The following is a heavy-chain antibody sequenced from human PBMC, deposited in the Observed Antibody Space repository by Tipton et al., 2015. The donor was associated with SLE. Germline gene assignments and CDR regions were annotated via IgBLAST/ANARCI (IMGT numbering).Heavy chain of an antibody. CDR1: GFTFGSYW. CDR2: IKEDGTKR. D-gene: IGHD3-22*01. V-gene: IGHV3-7*03. J-gene: IGHJ3*02. Sequence: SLRLSCEASGFTFGSYWMSWVRLAPGKGLEWVANIKEDGTKRYHLDSVEGRFSISRDNAKNSLYLQMNNLTAEDTAVYYCARGDYYDSSAYVDAFDIWGQGTMVTVSS. CDR3: ARGDYYDSSAYVDAFDI.